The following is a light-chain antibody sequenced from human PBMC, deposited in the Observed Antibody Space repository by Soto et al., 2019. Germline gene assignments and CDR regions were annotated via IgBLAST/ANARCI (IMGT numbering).Light chain of an antibody. V-gene: IGLV1-40*01. CDR1: SSNIGAGYD. Sequence: QSALTQPPSVSGAPGQRVTISCTGSSSNIGAGYDVHWYQQLPGTAPKLLIYGNSNRPSGVPDRFSGSKSATSASLAITGLQAEDEADYYCQSYDSSLSRSVFGGGTKLTVL. CDR2: GNS. J-gene: IGLJ2*01. CDR3: QSYDSSLSRSV.